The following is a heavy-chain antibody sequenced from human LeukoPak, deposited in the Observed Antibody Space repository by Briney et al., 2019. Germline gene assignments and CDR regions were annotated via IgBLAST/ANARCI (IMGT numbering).Heavy chain of an antibody. D-gene: IGHD6-19*01. CDR2: INHSGST. J-gene: IGHJ6*03. V-gene: IGHV4-34*01. Sequence: SETLSLTCAVYGGSFSGYYWSWIRQPPGKGLEWIGEINHSGSTNYNPSLKSRVTISVDTSKNQFSLKLSSVTAADTAVYYCARGGAVAGSYYYYMDVWGKGTTVTVSS. CDR3: ARGGAVAGSYYYYMDV. CDR1: GGSFSGYY.